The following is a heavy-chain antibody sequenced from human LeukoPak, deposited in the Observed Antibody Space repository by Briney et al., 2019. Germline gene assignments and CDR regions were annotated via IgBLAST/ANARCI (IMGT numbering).Heavy chain of an antibody. V-gene: IGHV1-69*04. D-gene: IGHD2-15*01. CDR2: IIPIFGIA. J-gene: IGHJ4*02. CDR1: GGTFSGYA. Sequence: GASVKVSCKASGGTFSGYAISWVRQAPGQGLEWMGRIIPIFGIANYAQKFQGRVTITADKSTSTAYMELSSLRSEDTAVYYCARDQVVVVAAPGYYFDYWGQGTLVTVSS. CDR3: ARDQVVVVAAPGYYFDY.